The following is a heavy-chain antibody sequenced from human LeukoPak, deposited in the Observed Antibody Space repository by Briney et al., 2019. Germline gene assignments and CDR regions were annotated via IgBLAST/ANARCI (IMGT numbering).Heavy chain of an antibody. CDR3: ATDGRGDLTWIQLWSPFDY. V-gene: IGHV3-66*02. J-gene: IGHJ4*02. Sequence: GGSLRLSCAASGFTVSSNYMGWVRQAPGKGLEWVSVIYSGGTTYYSDSVKGRFTISRDSSKNTLYLQMSRQRAEDTAVYYCATDGRGDLTWIQLWSPFDYWGQGTLVTVSS. D-gene: IGHD5-18*01. CDR2: IYSGGTT. CDR1: GFTVSSNY.